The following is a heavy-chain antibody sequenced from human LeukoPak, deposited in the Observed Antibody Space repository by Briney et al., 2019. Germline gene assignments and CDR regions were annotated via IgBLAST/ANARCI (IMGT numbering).Heavy chain of an antibody. J-gene: IGHJ4*02. CDR2: ITTGSST. Sequence: PGGSLRLSCAASGFAFTTYAMNWVSRAPGKGLEWVSSITTGSSTYYVDSVKGRFTISRDNSKNTLYLQMNSLRTEDTAVYYCVRTKTYGSYYFDYWGQGTLVTVSS. CDR3: VRTKTYGSYYFDY. CDR1: GFAFTTYA. D-gene: IGHD3-10*01. V-gene: IGHV3-23*05.